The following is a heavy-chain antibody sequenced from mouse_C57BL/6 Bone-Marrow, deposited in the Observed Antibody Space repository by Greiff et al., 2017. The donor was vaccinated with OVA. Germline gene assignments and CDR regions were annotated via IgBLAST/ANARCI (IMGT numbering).Heavy chain of an antibody. Sequence: EVQRVESGGDLVKPGGSLKLSCAASGFTFSSYGMSWVRQTPDTRLEWVATISSGGSYTYYPDSVKGRFTISRDNAKNTLYLQMSSLKSEDTAMYYCARQSGNYSAWFAYWGQGTLVTVSA. D-gene: IGHD2-1*01. CDR2: ISSGGSYT. V-gene: IGHV5-6*01. CDR1: GFTFSSYG. CDR3: ARQSGNYSAWFAY. J-gene: IGHJ3*01.